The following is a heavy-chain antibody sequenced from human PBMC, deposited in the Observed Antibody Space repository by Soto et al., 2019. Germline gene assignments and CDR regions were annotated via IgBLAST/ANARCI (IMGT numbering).Heavy chain of an antibody. D-gene: IGHD3-3*01. Sequence: SETLSLTCTVSGGSISSGDYYWSWIRQPPGKGLEWIGYIYYSGSTNYNPSLKSRVTISVDTSKNQFSLKLSSVTAADTAVYYCARDGHRSGPDYYYYGMDVWGQGTTVTVSS. CDR2: IYYSGST. V-gene: IGHV4-61*08. CDR1: GGSISSGDYY. J-gene: IGHJ6*02. CDR3: ARDGHRSGPDYYYYGMDV.